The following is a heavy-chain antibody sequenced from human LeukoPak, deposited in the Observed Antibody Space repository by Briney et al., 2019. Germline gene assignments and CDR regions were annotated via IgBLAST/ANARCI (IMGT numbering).Heavy chain of an antibody. Sequence: SETLSLTCTVSGGSITDYYWSWIRHPPEKGLEWIGYIHSSGSNNYNPSLKSRVALSVDSSKNQFSLELSSVTAADTAVYFCARLSRMVPVGNTYYHSMDVWGQGTTVTLSS. J-gene: IGHJ6*02. CDR3: ARLSRMVPVGNTYYHSMDV. D-gene: IGHD2-2*01. CDR1: GGSITDYY. V-gene: IGHV4-59*08. CDR2: IHSSGSN.